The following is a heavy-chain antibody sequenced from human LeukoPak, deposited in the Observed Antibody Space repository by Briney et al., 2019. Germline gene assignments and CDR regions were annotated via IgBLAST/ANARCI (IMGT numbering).Heavy chain of an antibody. D-gene: IGHD3-22*01. CDR3: ARGPIAYYYDSSPYFQH. V-gene: IGHV4-34*01. CDR2: IYHSGST. J-gene: IGHJ1*01. Sequence: SETLSLTCAVYGGSFSGYYWSWIRQPPGKGLELIGEIYHSGSTNYNPSLKSRVTISVDTSKNQFSLKLSSVTAADTAVYYCARGPIAYYYDSSPYFQHWGQGTLVTVSS. CDR1: GGSFSGYY.